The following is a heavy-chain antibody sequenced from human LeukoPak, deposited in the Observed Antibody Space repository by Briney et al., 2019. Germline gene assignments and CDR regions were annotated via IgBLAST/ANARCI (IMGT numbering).Heavy chain of an antibody. D-gene: IGHD4-17*01. Sequence: KPGGSLRLSCVASGFTFSSYTMNWVRQAPGKGLEWVSSISGNSDHIYYTDSVKGRFTISRDNAKNSLYLQMDSLRAEDTAVYYCANSPYGDWSFDFWGQGTLVTVSS. J-gene: IGHJ4*02. CDR1: GFTFSSYT. V-gene: IGHV3-21*06. CDR2: ISGNSDHI. CDR3: ANSPYGDWSFDF.